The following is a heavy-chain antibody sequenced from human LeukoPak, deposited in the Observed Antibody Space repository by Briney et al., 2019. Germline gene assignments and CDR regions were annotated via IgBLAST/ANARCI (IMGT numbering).Heavy chain of an antibody. CDR2: ISNDGSNK. J-gene: IGHJ5*02. D-gene: IGHD6-19*01. Sequence: PGGSLRLSCAASGFTLSNYVMHWVRQAPGKGLEWVALISNDGSNKEFADSVKGRFTISRDNSENTVYLQMNSLRPEDTAVYNCARERGSSGRAGWFDPWGQGTLVTVSS. CDR1: GFTLSNYV. CDR3: ARERGSSGRAGWFDP. V-gene: IGHV3-30-3*01.